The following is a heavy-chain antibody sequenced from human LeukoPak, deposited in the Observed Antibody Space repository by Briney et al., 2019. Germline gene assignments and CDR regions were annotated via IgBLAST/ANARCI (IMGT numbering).Heavy chain of an antibody. V-gene: IGHV4-31*03. CDR1: GGSISSGGYY. D-gene: IGHD6-13*01. CDR3: ATGYSSSWHGGWFDP. CDR2: IYYSGST. Sequence: PSQTLSLTCTVSGGSISSGGYYWSWIRQHPGKGLEWIGYIYYSGSTYYNPSLKSRVTISVDTSKNQFSLKLSSVTAADTAVYYCATGYSSSWHGGWFDPGAREPWSPSPQ. J-gene: IGHJ5*02.